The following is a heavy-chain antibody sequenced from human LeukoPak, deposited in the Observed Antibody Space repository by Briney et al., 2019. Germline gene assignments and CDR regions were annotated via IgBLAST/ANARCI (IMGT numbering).Heavy chain of an antibody. V-gene: IGHV3-21*01. J-gene: IGHJ4*02. CDR3: ARDSLSSGFYSDY. CDR1: GFTFSSYS. D-gene: IGHD3-3*01. Sequence: GGSLRLSCAASGFTFSSYSMNWVRQAPGKGLEWVSSISSSSSYIYYADSVKGRFTISRDNAKDSLYLQMNSLRAEDTAVYYCARDSLSSGFYSDYWGQGTLVTVSS. CDR2: ISSSSSYI.